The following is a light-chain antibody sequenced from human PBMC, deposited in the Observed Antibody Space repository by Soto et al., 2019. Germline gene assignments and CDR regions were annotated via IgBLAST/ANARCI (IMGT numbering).Light chain of an antibody. Sequence: EIVLTQSPATLSVSPGERATLSCRASQSVSSNLAWYQQKPGQAPRLLIFGASTRATGIPDRFSGSGSGTDFTLTISRLEPEDFAVYYCQHYYTSYTTFGQGTKVE. J-gene: IGKJ1*01. CDR2: GAS. V-gene: IGKV3-20*01. CDR1: QSVSSN. CDR3: QHYYTSYTT.